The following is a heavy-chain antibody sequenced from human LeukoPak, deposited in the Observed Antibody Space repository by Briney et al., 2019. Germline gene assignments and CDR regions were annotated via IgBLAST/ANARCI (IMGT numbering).Heavy chain of an antibody. CDR2: ISYDGSNK. D-gene: IGHD3-10*02. CDR3: AKFFTGEYVRAFDI. Sequence: PRGSLRLSCAASGFTFSSYAMSWVRQAPGKGLEWVALISYDGSNKYYADSVKGRFTISRDNSKNTLYLQMNSLRAEDTAVYYCAKFFTGEYVRAFDIWGQGTMVTVSS. CDR1: GFTFSSYA. V-gene: IGHV3-30*18. J-gene: IGHJ3*02.